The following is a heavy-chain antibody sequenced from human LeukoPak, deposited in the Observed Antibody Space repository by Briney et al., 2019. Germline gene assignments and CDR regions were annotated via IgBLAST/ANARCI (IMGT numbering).Heavy chain of an antibody. CDR3: ARVLNDLHLKYNWFDP. J-gene: IGHJ5*02. Sequence: ASVKVSCKASGGTFISYAISWVRQAPGQGVEWMGWISAYNGKTNYAQKLQGRVTMTTDTSTRTAYMEMRSLTSDDTAVYYCARVLNDLHLKYNWFDPWGQGTLVTVSS. V-gene: IGHV1-18*01. CDR1: GGTFISYA. CDR2: ISAYNGKT. D-gene: IGHD1-1*01.